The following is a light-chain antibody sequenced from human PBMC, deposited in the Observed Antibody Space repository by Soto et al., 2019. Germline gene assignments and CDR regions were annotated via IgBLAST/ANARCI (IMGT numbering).Light chain of an antibody. CDR1: KSISSY. J-gene: IGKJ1*01. CDR2: AAS. CDR3: QQIYSTHWT. Sequence: DIQMTQSPSSLSASVGDRVTITCRASKSISSYLNWYQQKPGKAPKLLIYAASSLQSWVPSRFSDSGAGTDCTHTISSLQPEEFATDYCQQIYSTHWTVGQGTKVENK. V-gene: IGKV1-39*01.